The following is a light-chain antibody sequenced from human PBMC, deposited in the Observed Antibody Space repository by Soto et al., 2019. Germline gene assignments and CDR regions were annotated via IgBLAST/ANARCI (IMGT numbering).Light chain of an antibody. J-gene: IGKJ1*01. V-gene: IGKV4-1*01. CDR3: QQYYSPPWT. Sequence: DIVMTHSPDSLAVSLGERATINCKSSQSVLFSSNNKNYLAWYQQKPGQSPKLLIYWASTRESGVPDRFSGSGSGTDFTLTISSLQATDVAVYFCQQYYSPPWTFGPGTKV. CDR2: WAS. CDR1: QSVLFSSNNKNY.